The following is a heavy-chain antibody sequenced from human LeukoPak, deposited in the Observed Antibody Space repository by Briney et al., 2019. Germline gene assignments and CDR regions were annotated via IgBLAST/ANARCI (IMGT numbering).Heavy chain of an antibody. CDR2: ISSSSSYI. D-gene: IGHD6-13*01. J-gene: IGHJ3*02. CDR1: GFTFSSYS. V-gene: IGHV3-21*01. CDR3: ARGEQQLTHDAFDI. Sequence: GGSLRLSCAASGFTFSSYSMNWVRQAPGKGLEWVSSISSSSSYIYYADSVKGRFTISRDNAKNSLYLQMNSLRAEVTAVYYCARGEQQLTHDAFDIWGQGTMVTVSS.